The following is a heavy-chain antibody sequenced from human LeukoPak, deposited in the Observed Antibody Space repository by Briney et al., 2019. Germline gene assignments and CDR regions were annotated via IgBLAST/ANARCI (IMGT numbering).Heavy chain of an antibody. CDR2: IYHSGST. CDR1: GSSISRYY. CDR3: ARDRPYYCGSGSYYDGFDS. D-gene: IGHD3-10*01. J-gene: IGHJ4*02. Sequence: SETLSLTCTVSGSSISRYYWSWLRQPPGKGLEWIGYIYHSGSTNYNPSLKSRVTISLDTSKNQFSLKLSSVTAADTAVYYCARDRPYYCGSGSYYDGFDSWGQGTLVTVSS. V-gene: IGHV4-59*01.